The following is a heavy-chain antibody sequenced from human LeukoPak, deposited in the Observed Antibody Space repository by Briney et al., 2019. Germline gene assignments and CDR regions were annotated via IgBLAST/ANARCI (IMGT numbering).Heavy chain of an antibody. D-gene: IGHD2-15*01. CDR3: AKVDCSGGSCYGFSYFYYGMDV. V-gene: IGHV3-23*01. J-gene: IGHJ6*02. Sequence: PGGSLRLSCAASGFTFSNYGMSWARQAPGKGLEWVSVISVVGDTTYYADSVKGRFTISRDNSKNTVFQQMNSLRAEDTAVYYCAKVDCSGGSCYGFSYFYYGMDVWGQGTTVTVSS. CDR1: GFTFSNYG. CDR2: ISVVGDTT.